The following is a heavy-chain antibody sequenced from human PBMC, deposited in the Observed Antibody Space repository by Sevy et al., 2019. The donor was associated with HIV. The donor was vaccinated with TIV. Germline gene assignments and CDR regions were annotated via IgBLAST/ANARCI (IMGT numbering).Heavy chain of an antibody. V-gene: IGHV3-30*04. CDR2: IWYDGSKQ. Sequence: GGSLRLSCEGSGFSFGTYSMHWVRQAPGKGLEWVGVIWYDGSKQSYADSVKGRVTFSRDNSKSTMYLDMNALRAEDTAVYYCARGPDTEISLHHVMRSFEWVFRGKSFDYWGQGALVTVSS. J-gene: IGHJ4*02. D-gene: IGHD3-3*01. CDR1: GFSFGTYS. CDR3: ARGPDTEISLHHVMRSFEWVFRGKSFDY.